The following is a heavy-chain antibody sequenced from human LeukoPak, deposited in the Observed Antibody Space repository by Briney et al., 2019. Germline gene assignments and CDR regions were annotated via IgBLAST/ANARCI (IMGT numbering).Heavy chain of an antibody. V-gene: IGHV4-59*08. CDR1: GGSISGYY. D-gene: IGHD3-10*01. J-gene: IGHJ2*01. CDR3: ARLGMGYASGGYSWFFDL. Sequence: SETLSLTCTVSGGSISGYYWSWIRQPPGKGLEWIGYIYNSGSTNYNPSLKSRVTISVDTSENRFSLRLSSVTAADTAVYYCARLGMGYASGGYSWFFDLWGRGTLVTVSS. CDR2: IYNSGST.